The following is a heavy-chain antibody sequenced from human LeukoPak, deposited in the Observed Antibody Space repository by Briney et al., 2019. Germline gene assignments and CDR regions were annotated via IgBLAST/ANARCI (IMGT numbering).Heavy chain of an antibody. CDR3: AKRAATGTFFDY. CDR1: GFTFSSYA. J-gene: IGHJ4*02. Sequence: PGRSLRLSCAASGFTFSSYAMAWVRQAPGEGLGWVSSISESSRSERSFYADSVKGRFTISRDNSENTLYLQMNSLTADDTAVYYCAKRAATGTFFDYWGQGTLVTVSS. CDR2: ISESSRSERS. V-gene: IGHV3-23*01. D-gene: IGHD6-13*01.